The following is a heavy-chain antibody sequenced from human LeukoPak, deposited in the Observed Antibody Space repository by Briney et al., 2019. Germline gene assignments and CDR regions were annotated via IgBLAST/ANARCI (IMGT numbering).Heavy chain of an antibody. J-gene: IGHJ4*02. CDR3: AREMTYDCDSSGFV. CDR1: GFSFSTYS. V-gene: IGHV3-21*01. Sequence: PGGSLRLSCAASGFSFSTYSMNWVRQAPGKGLEWVSSITSSPTYIYYADSVKGRFTISRDNAKNSVYLQMNSLRVEDTAVYYCAREMTYDCDSSGFVWGQGALVTVSS. CDR2: ITSSPTYI. D-gene: IGHD3-22*01.